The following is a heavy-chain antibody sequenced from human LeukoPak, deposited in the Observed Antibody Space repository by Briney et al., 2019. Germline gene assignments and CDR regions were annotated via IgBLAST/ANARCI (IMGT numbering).Heavy chain of an antibody. J-gene: IGHJ4*02. V-gene: IGHV1-8*01. CDR1: GYTFTSYD. CDR3: VGGAPNWGFDF. Sequence: GASVKVSCKASGYTFTSYDINWVRQATGQGFERMGWMSPSTGNTGYAQKFQGRVTMTRYTSVSTAYMELSSLRSEDTAVYYCVGGAPNWGFDFWGQGTLVTVSS. CDR2: MSPSTGNT. D-gene: IGHD7-27*01.